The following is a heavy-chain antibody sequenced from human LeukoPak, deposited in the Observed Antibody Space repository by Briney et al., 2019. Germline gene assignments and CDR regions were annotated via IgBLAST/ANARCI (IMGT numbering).Heavy chain of an antibody. J-gene: IGHJ6*02. CDR1: GGSISSYY. D-gene: IGHD2-2*01. CDR2: IYYSGST. Sequence: SEPLSLTCTVSGGSISSYYWSWIRQPPGKGLEWIGYIYYSGSTNYNPSLKSRVTISVDTSKNQFSLKLSSVTAADTAVYYCARADIVVVPAATDYYYYYGMDVWGQGTTVTVSS. V-gene: IGHV4-59*01. CDR3: ARADIVVVPAATDYYYYYGMDV.